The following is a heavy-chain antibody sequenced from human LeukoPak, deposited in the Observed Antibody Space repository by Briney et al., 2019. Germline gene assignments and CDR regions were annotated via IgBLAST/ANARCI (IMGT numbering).Heavy chain of an antibody. D-gene: IGHD1-7*01. CDR3: ARSPSNWNYNY. J-gene: IGHJ4*02. V-gene: IGHV4-59*11. CDR2: IYYSGNT. CDR1: GGSINSHY. Sequence: PSETLSLTCTVSGGSINSHYWSWFRQPPEKGLEWIGHIYYSGNTFYNPSLESRVTISVDTSKNQFSLKLTSVTTADTAVYYCARSPSNWNYNYWGQGTLVTVSS.